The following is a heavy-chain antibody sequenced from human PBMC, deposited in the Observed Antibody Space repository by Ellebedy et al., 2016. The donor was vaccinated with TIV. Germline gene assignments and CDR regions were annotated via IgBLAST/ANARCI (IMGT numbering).Heavy chain of an antibody. Sequence: SGPTLVXPTQTLTLTCNLSGFSLSTAGVGVGWIRQPPGKALEWLALIYWDDDKRYSPSLKSRLTITKDTSKNQVVLTMTNMDPVDTATYYCARAVIYDAVFDYWGQGTLVTVSS. J-gene: IGHJ4*02. CDR1: GFSLSTAGVG. CDR3: ARAVIYDAVFDY. CDR2: IYWDDDK. V-gene: IGHV2-5*02. D-gene: IGHD5/OR15-5a*01.